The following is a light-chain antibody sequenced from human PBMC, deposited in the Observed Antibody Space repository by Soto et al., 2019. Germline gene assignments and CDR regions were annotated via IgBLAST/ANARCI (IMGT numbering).Light chain of an antibody. CDR1: QSVNSN. Sequence: EIVMTQSPATLSVSPGERATLSCRASQSVNSNLVWYQQKPGQAPRLLIYGASTRATGIPGRFSGSGYGTEFTLPISSLQSEDFAVYYCQQYNNWLWTFGQGTKVDIK. CDR2: GAS. V-gene: IGKV3-15*01. CDR3: QQYNNWLWT. J-gene: IGKJ1*01.